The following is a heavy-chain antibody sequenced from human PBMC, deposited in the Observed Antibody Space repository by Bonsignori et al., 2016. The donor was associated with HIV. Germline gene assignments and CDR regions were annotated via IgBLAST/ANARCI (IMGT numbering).Heavy chain of an antibody. CDR2: IIPILGTA. V-gene: IGHV1-69*01. D-gene: IGHD3-10*01. CDR3: AREFGETGTPHDAFDI. Sequence: WVRQAPGQGLEWMGGIIPILGTANYAQKFQGRVTITADESTSTAYMELSSLRSEDTAVYYCAREFGETGTPHDAFDIWGQGTMVTVSS. J-gene: IGHJ3*02.